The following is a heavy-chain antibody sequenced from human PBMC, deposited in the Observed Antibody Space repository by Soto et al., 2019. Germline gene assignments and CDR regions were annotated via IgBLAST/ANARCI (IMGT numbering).Heavy chain of an antibody. D-gene: IGHD3-10*01. V-gene: IGHV3-74*03. CDR1: GFIFSSFW. Sequence: EVRLEEAGGGFVQPGGSLRVSCSGSGFIFSSFWMHWVRQGPGKGLEWVSRINGDGASLAYADSVKGRFSISRDNVKNTLHLQMNSLEADDTAVYFCAREGSLGLDVWGRGTTVTVSS. J-gene: IGHJ6*02. CDR2: INGDGASL. CDR3: AREGSLGLDV.